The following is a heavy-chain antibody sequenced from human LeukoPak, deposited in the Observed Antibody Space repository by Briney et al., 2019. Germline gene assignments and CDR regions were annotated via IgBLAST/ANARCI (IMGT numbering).Heavy chain of an antibody. J-gene: IGHJ4*02. CDR1: GFTFSGYT. Sequence: GGSLRLSCAASGFTFSGYTLNWVRQAPGKGLEWVSSISRFAEYIYYADSVKGRFTISRDDAKNSLYLEMNSLKVKDTAVYYCARDFGHQVGATRYYFDYWGQGALVTVSS. CDR2: ISRFAEYI. V-gene: IGHV3-21*01. CDR3: ARDFGHQVGATRYYFDY. D-gene: IGHD1-26*01.